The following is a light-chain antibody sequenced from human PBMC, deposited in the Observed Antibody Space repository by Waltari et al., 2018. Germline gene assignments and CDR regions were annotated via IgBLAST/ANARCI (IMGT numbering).Light chain of an antibody. CDR3: QNRRNWPLLT. CDR1: QYIGDY. CDR2: EAS. Sequence: VLTQSPATLSLSPGDRATLSCRASQYIGDYLAWYQQKPGQAPRLLMSEASNRATGGPDRFSASRSGTDFTPTVSSLEPEDFAVYYCQNRRNWPLLTFGGGTKVEIK. J-gene: IGKJ4*01. V-gene: IGKV3-11*01.